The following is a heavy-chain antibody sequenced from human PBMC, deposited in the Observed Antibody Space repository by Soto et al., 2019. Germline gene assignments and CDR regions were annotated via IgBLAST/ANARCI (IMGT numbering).Heavy chain of an antibody. Sequence: QVQLVQSGAEVKKPGASVKVSCKASGYTFISYDIDWVRQATGQGLEWMGWMNPNSGNTGYAQKFQGRVTMTRSTSISTAYMELSSLRSEDTAVYYCARGRVVGATVDYWGQGTLVTVSS. CDR2: MNPNSGNT. CDR1: GYTFISYD. V-gene: IGHV1-8*01. CDR3: ARGRVVGATVDY. D-gene: IGHD1-26*01. J-gene: IGHJ4*02.